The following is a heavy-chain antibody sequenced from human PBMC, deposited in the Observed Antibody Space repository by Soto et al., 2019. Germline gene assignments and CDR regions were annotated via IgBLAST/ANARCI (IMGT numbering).Heavy chain of an antibody. J-gene: IGHJ5*02. CDR2: IWYDGSNK. D-gene: IGHD3-10*01. CDR3: ARDARSYYGSGSPRWFDP. V-gene: IGHV3-33*01. Sequence: GSLRLSCAASGFTFSSYGMHWVRQAPGKGLEWVAVIWYDGSNKYYADSVKGRFTISRDNSKNTLYLQMNSLRAEDTAVYYCARDARSYYGSGSPRWFDPWGQGTLVTVSS. CDR1: GFTFSSYG.